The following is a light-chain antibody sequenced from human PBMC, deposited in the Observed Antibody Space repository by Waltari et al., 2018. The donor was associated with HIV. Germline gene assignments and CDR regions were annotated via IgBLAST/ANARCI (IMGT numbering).Light chain of an antibody. CDR1: QSLVYSDGNTY. CDR2: KVS. J-gene: IGKJ2*01. Sequence: DVVMAQSPLSLPVTLGQPASISCRSSQSLVYSDGNTYLNWFHQRPGQSPRRLIYKVSTRDSGVPNRFSGSGSGTAFTLKISRVEAEDVGVYYCMQGTHWPYTFGQGTNLQIK. V-gene: IGKV2-30*01. CDR3: MQGTHWPYT.